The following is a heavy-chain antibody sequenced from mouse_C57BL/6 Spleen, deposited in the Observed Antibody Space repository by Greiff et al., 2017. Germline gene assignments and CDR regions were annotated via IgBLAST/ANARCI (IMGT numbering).Heavy chain of an antibody. V-gene: IGHV1-64*01. CDR2: IHPNSGST. Sequence: QVQLQQPGAELVKPGASVKLSCKASGYTFTSYWMHWVKQRPGQGLEWIGMIHPNSGSTNYNEKFKSQATLTVDKSSSTAYMQLSSLTSEDSAVYYCSYDGDYYAMDYWGQGTSVTVSS. D-gene: IGHD1-1*01. CDR3: SYDGDYYAMDY. J-gene: IGHJ4*01. CDR1: GYTFTSYW.